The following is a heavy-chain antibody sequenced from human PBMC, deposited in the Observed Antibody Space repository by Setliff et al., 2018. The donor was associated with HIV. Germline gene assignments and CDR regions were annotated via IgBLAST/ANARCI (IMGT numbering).Heavy chain of an antibody. Sequence: PSETLSLTCTVSGGSISSSSYYWGWIRLPPGKGLESIGNIYYSGSTYYNPSLKSRVTISVDTSKNQFSLKLSSVTAADTAVYYCARERFLGAPFDYWGQGTLVTVSS. D-gene: IGHD3-3*01. V-gene: IGHV4-39*02. CDR1: GGSISSSSYY. CDR2: IYYSGST. J-gene: IGHJ4*02. CDR3: ARERFLGAPFDY.